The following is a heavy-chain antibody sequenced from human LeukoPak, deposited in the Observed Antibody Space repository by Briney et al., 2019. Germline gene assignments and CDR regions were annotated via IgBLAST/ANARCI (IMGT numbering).Heavy chain of an antibody. CDR1: GFIFSSYS. CDR3: ARRPGN. CDR2: ITGSGGNT. D-gene: IGHD1-14*01. Sequence: PGGSLRLSCAASGFIFSSYSMSWVRQAPGKGLEWVSVITGSGGNTYYADSVKGRFTISRDSSKNTLFLQMNDLTVEDTARYYCARRPGNWGQGILVTVSS. J-gene: IGHJ4*02. V-gene: IGHV3-23*01.